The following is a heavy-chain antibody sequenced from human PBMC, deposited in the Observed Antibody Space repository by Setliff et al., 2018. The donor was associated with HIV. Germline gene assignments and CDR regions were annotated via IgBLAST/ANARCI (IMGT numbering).Heavy chain of an antibody. V-gene: IGHV4-4*02. CDR3: ARGAARLGVAHYYYSGMDV. CDR2: IYHSGST. D-gene: IGHD6-6*01. Sequence: SETLSLTCAVSSGSISSSNWWSWVRQPPGKELEWIGEIYHSGSTNYNPSLKSRVTISVDTSKNRFSLKLTSVTAADTAVYYCARGAARLGVAHYYYSGMDVWGQGTTVTVSS. J-gene: IGHJ6*02. CDR1: SGSISSSNW.